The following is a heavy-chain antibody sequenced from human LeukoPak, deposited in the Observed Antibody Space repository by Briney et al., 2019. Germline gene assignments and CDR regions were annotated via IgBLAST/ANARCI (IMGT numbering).Heavy chain of an antibody. V-gene: IGHV6-1*01. CDR1: GDSVSSNSAA. J-gene: IGHJ5*02. CDR3: ARERRPRGAYCGGDCPNWFDP. CDR2: TYYRSKWYN. D-gene: IGHD2-21*02. Sequence: SQTLSLTCAISGDSVSSNSAAWNWIRQSPSRGLEWLGRTYYRSKWYNDYAVSVKSRITINPDTSKNQFSLQLNSVTPEDTAVYYCARERRPRGAYCGGDCPNWFDPWGQGTLVTVSS.